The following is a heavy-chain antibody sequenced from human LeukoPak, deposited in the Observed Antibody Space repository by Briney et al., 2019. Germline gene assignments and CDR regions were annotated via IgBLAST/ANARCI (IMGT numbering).Heavy chain of an antibody. J-gene: IGHJ3*01. CDR3: GRGRYSGFDF. V-gene: IGHV6-1*01. CDR2: TYYRSKWFN. D-gene: IGHD1-14*01. CDR1: GDSVSSNLIG. Sequence: SQTLSLTCAISGDSVSSNLIGWNRIRQSPSRGLEWLGRTYYRSKWFNEYAVSERGRINVNLDTSTNPLSLPLHSVTPEDTAVYYRGRGRYSGFDFWGQGTMVTVSS.